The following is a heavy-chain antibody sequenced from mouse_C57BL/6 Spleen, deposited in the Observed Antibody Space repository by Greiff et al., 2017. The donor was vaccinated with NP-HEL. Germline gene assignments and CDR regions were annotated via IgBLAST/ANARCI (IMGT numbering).Heavy chain of an antibody. V-gene: IGHV1-81*01. J-gene: IGHJ4*01. CDR1: GYTFTSYG. CDR3: ASIYYGYDSYAMDY. Sequence: VQLQQSGAELARPGASVKLSCKASGYTFTSYGISWVKQRTGQGLEWIGEIYPRSGNTYYNEKFKGKATLTADKSSSTAYMELRSLTSEDSAVYFCASIYYGYDSYAMDYWGQGTSVTVSS. CDR2: IYPRSGNT. D-gene: IGHD2-2*01.